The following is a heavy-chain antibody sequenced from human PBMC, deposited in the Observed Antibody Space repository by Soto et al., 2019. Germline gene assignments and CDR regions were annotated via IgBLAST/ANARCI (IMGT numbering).Heavy chain of an antibody. D-gene: IGHD4-17*01. V-gene: IGHV4-61*01. CDR1: GGSVSDKTYY. Sequence: SETLSLTCSVSGGSVSDKTYYWSWIRQPPGKRLEWIGYVYYSGTTNYNPSLKSRVTISVGLSKNRFSLRLSSVTTADTALYYCARTTAVPNTLRSRYFFDYWGQGTLVTVSS. J-gene: IGHJ4*02. CDR2: VYYSGTT. CDR3: ARTTAVPNTLRSRYFFDY.